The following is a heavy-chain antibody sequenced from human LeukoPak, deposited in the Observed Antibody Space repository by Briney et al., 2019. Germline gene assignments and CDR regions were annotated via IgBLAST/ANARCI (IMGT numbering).Heavy chain of an antibody. CDR1: GFTFSSYS. V-gene: IGHV3-48*01. CDR3: ARDPRSSTSYQYYYMDV. CDR2: ISSSSSTI. D-gene: IGHD2-2*01. Sequence: GGSLRLSCAASGFTFSSYSMNWVRLAPGKGLEWISYISSSSSTIDYADSVKGRFTISRDNAKNSLYLQMNSLRAEDTAVYYCARDPRSSTSYQYYYMDVWGKGTTVTVSS. J-gene: IGHJ6*03.